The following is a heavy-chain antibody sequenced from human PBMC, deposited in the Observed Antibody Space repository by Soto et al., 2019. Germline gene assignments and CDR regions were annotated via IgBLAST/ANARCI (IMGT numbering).Heavy chain of an antibody. J-gene: IGHJ4*02. CDR1: GYTFINYA. Sequence: ASVKVSCKASGYTFINYAINWVRQAPGQGLEWMGWISAYNGDTNYAQKLQDRVTMTTDTSTSTAYMELRSLRPDDTAVYFCARESGSGSYYSFDYWGQGTLVTVSS. V-gene: IGHV1-18*01. D-gene: IGHD3-10*01. CDR3: ARESGSGSYYSFDY. CDR2: ISAYNGDT.